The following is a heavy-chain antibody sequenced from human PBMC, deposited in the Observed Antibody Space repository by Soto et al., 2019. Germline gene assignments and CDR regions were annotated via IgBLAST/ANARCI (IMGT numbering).Heavy chain of an antibody. V-gene: IGHV1-18*04. J-gene: IGHJ4*02. Sequence: SVKVSCKASGYTFTHYGISWWRQAPGQGPEWMGWINPDNSHTKFEQRFQGRVTMTTDTSTTTAYMDLRLLTSDDTAVYYCARGSSGLSYWGQGTLVTVSS. CDR2: INPDNSHT. CDR3: ARGSSGLSY. CDR1: GYTFTHYG.